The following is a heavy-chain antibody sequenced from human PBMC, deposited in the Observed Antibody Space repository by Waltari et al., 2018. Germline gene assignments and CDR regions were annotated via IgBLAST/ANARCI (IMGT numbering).Heavy chain of an antibody. D-gene: IGHD7-27*01. V-gene: IGHV3-21*02. J-gene: IGHJ4*02. CDR3: ATGGWGFYLGY. Sequence: EVQLVESGGGLVRHGGSLRPSWSASGLTFRTYNMNWVRQAPGKGLEWVSSISSTSTYMHYADSVKGRFTISRDDAKNSLYLQLNSLRAEDTAVYYCATGGWGFYLGYWGQGTLVTVSS. CDR1: GLTFRTYN. CDR2: ISSTSTYM.